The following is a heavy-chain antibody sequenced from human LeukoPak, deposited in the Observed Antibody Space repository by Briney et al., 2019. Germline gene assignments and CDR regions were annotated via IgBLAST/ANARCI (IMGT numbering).Heavy chain of an antibody. D-gene: IGHD2-2*01. CDR2: IYYSGST. J-gene: IGHJ5*02. V-gene: IGHV4-59*01. Sequence: SETLSLTCTVSGGSISSYYWSWIRQPPGKGLEWIGYIYYSGSTNYNPSLKSRVTISVDTSKNQFSLKLSSVTAADTAVYYCAREVVVVPAVPPSQPHNWFDPWGQGTLVTVSS. CDR3: AREVVVVPAVPPSQPHNWFDP. CDR1: GGSISSYY.